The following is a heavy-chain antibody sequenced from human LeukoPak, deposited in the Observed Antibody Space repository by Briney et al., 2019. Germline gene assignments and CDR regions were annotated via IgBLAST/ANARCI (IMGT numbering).Heavy chain of an antibody. V-gene: IGHV1-8*01. CDR1: GYTFTSYD. CDR2: MNPNSGNT. D-gene: IGHD4-17*01. J-gene: IGHJ3*02. CDR3: ATGDGDYASGAFDI. Sequence: ASVKVSCKASGYTFTSYDINWVRQATGQGLEWMGWMNPNSGNTGYAQKFQGRVTMTRNTSISTAYMELSSLRSEDTAVYYCATGDGDYASGAFDIWGQGTMVTVSS.